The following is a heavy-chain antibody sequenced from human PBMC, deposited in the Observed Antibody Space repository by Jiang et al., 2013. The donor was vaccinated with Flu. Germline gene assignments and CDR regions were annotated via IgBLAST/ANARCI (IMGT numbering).Heavy chain of an antibody. CDR3: ASAPRGAAAPLIYYYYYHMDV. V-gene: IGHV4-30-4*01. D-gene: IGHD6-13*01. CDR2: IDHIGRT. Sequence: LLKPSETLSLKCTVSGASVTRNYYYWSWIRQFPGKGLEWIGYIDHIGRTHLNPSLRSRVTISADASKNQFNLQLTSVTAADTAIYYCASAPRGAAAPLIYYYYYHMDVWGPGTTVTVSS. J-gene: IGHJ6*02. CDR1: GASVTRNYYY.